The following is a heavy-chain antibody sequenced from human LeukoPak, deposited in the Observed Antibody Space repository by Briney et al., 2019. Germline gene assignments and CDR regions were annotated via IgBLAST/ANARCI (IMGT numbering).Heavy chain of an antibody. CDR3: ARDSGVVVVPAAMVYYYYYMDV. V-gene: IGHV4-4*07. CDR1: GGSISSYY. CDR2: IYTSEST. Sequence: SETLSLTCTVSGGSISSYYWSWIRQPAGKGLEWIGRIYTSESTNYNPSLKSRVTMSVDTSKNQFSLKLSSVTAADTAVYYCARDSGVVVVPAAMVYYYYYMDVWGKGTTVTVSS. J-gene: IGHJ6*03. D-gene: IGHD2-2*01.